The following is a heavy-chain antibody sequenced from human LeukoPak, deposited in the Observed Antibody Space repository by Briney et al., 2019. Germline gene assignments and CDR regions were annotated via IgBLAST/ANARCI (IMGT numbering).Heavy chain of an antibody. CDR3: ARDRGRRSYYGMDV. CDR2: ISAYNGNT. CDR1: GYTFTSYG. D-gene: IGHD2-15*01. Sequence: ASLKVSCKASGYTFTSYGISWVRQAPGQGLEWMGWISAYNGNTNYAQKLQGRVTMTTDTSTSTAYMELRSLRSDDTAVYYCARDRGRRSYYGMDVWGQGTTVTVSS. J-gene: IGHJ6*02. V-gene: IGHV1-18*01.